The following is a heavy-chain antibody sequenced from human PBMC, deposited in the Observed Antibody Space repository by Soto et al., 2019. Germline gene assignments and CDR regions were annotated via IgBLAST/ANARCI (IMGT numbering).Heavy chain of an antibody. CDR3: ARELPDGDRLDP. J-gene: IGHJ5*02. CDR2: IYHSGST. V-gene: IGHV4-30-4*01. Sequence: QVQLQESGPGLVKPSQTLSLTCTVSGGSISSGDYYWSWIRQPPGKGLEWIGYIYHSGSTYYNPSLKSRVTISVDTSKNQCALKLSSVTAADTAVYYCARELPDGDRLDPWGQGTLVTVS. CDR1: GGSISSGDYY.